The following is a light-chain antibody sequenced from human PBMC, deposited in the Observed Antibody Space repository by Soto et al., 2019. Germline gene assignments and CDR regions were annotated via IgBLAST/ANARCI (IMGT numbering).Light chain of an antibody. CDR1: QSVSSN. Sequence: EIVMTQSPATLSVSPGERATLSCRASQSVSSNLAWYQQKPGQAPRLLIYGASTRATGIPARFSGSGSGTEFTLTISSLQSEDFAAYYCQQYNNWPPKFTFGRGTKLEIK. J-gene: IGKJ2*01. V-gene: IGKV3-15*01. CDR2: GAS. CDR3: QQYNNWPPKFT.